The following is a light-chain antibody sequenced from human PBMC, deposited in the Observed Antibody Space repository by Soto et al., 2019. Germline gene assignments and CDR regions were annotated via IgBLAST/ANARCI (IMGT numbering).Light chain of an antibody. Sequence: QPVLTQSPSASASLGASVKLTCTLSSGHSSYAIAWHQQQPEKGPRYLMKLNSDGSHSKGDGIPDSFSGSSSGAERYLSISRLQSEDEADYFCHTCRTGPLVFGGGTQLTV. CDR3: HTCRTGPLV. V-gene: IGLV4-69*01. J-gene: IGLJ2*01. CDR2: LNSDGSH. CDR1: SGHSSYA.